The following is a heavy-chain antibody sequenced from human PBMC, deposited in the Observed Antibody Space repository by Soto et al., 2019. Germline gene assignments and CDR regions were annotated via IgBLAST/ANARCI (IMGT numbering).Heavy chain of an antibody. D-gene: IGHD1-26*01. V-gene: IGHV3-64*01. CDR3: GREFLPWAGLHYNYSGMDV. Sequence: EVLLVESGGGLVQPGGSLRLSCAASGFTFSSYAMHWVRPAPGKGLEFIPCVSNNGGSTFYAHSVKGRFTISRDNSKKTLYLQMGSLRAEDMAVYYCGREFLPWAGLHYNYSGMDVWGEGTTVTVSS. CDR2: VSNNGGST. CDR1: GFTFSSYA. J-gene: IGHJ6*04.